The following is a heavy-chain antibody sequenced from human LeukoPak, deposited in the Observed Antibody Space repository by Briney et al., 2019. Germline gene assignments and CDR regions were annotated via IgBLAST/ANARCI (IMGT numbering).Heavy chain of an antibody. CDR3: ARSAGYSYLPNYYYGMDV. Sequence: SETLSLTCAVYGGSFSGYYWSWIRQPPGKGLEWIGEINHSGSTNYNPSLKSRVTISVDTSKNQFSLKLSSVTAADTAAYYCARSAGYSYLPNYYYGMDVWGQGTTVTVSS. CDR2: INHSGST. CDR1: GGSFSGYY. D-gene: IGHD5-18*01. V-gene: IGHV4-34*01. J-gene: IGHJ6*02.